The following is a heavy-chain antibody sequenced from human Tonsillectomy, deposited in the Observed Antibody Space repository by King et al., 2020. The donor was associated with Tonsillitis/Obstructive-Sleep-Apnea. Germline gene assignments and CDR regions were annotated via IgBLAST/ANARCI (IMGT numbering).Heavy chain of an antibody. Sequence: VQLQQWGAGLLKPSETLSLTCAVYGGSFSGFYWTWIHQPPGKGLEWIGEINHSGSTNYNPSLKSRVTISVDTSKNQFSLKLSSVTAADTAVYYCAGVVVAADAFDIWGQGTMVTVSS. CDR1: GGSFSGFY. J-gene: IGHJ3*02. CDR3: AGVVVAADAFDI. V-gene: IGHV4-34*01. D-gene: IGHD2-15*01. CDR2: INHSGST.